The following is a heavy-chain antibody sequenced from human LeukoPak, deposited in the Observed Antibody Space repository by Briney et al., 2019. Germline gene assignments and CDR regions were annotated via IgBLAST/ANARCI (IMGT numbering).Heavy chain of an antibody. CDR1: GGSFSGYY. D-gene: IGHD7-27*01. CDR2: INHSGST. CDR3: ARMSGDFLGFCVDY. Sequence: KPSENLSLTCAVYGGSFSGYYWSWIRQPPGKGLEWIGEINHSGSTNYNPSLKSRVTISVDTSKNQFSLKLSSVTAADTAVYYCARMSGDFLGFCVDYWGQGTLVTVSS. V-gene: IGHV4-34*01. J-gene: IGHJ4*02.